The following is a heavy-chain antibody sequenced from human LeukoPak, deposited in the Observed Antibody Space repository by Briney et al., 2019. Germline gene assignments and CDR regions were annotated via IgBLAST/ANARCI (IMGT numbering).Heavy chain of an antibody. D-gene: IGHD1-1*01. CDR3: AKGLDNWSPLPPDY. V-gene: IGHV3-33*06. Sequence: QAGGSLRLSCAASGFSFNTYAMEWVRQAPGKGLEWVAVIWYDGSEKHYADSVKGRFTISRDNSKNTLYLQMNSLRDGDTAVYYCAKGLDNWSPLPPDYWGQGTLVTVSS. J-gene: IGHJ4*02. CDR2: IWYDGSEK. CDR1: GFSFNTYA.